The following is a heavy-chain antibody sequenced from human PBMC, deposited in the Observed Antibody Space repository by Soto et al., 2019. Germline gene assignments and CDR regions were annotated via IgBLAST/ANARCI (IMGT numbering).Heavy chain of an antibody. V-gene: IGHV1-18*01. CDR1: GYTFTSYG. Sequence: ASVKVSCKASGYTFTSYGISWVRQAPGQGLEWMGWISAYNGNTNYAQKLQGRVTMTTDTSTSTDYMKLRSLRSDDTAVYFCARDRGCSSTSCYSLDVWGQGTLVTVSS. D-gene: IGHD2-2*01. J-gene: IGHJ5*02. CDR3: ARDRGCSSTSCYSLDV. CDR2: ISAYNGNT.